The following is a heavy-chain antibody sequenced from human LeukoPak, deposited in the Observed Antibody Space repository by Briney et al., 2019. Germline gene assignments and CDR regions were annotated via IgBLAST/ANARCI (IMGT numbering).Heavy chain of an antibody. Sequence: SQTLSLTCAISGDSVSSNSAAWNWIRQSPSRGLEWLGRTYYRSKWYNDYAVSVKSRITINPDTSKNQFSLQLNSVTPEDTAVYYCARGKSIVVVPATHFDDWGQGTLVTVS. CDR2: TYYRSKWYN. CDR1: GDSVSSNSAA. J-gene: IGHJ4*02. CDR3: ARGKSIVVVPATHFDD. V-gene: IGHV6-1*01. D-gene: IGHD2-2*01.